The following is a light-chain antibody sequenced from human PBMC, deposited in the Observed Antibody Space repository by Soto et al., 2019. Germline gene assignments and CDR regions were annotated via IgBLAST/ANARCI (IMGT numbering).Light chain of an antibody. CDR3: QQYGSSPRIT. CDR2: GAS. CDR1: QSVAGN. V-gene: IGKV3-20*01. Sequence: EIVVRQSPAALSVSPGESATLSCRASQSVAGNLAWYQQKPGQAPRLLIYGASSRATGIPDRFSGSGSGTDFTLTISRLEPEDFAVYYCQQYGSSPRITFGQGTRLEIK. J-gene: IGKJ5*01.